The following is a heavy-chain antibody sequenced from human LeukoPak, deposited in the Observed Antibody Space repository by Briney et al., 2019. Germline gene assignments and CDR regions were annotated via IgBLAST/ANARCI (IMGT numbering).Heavy chain of an antibody. V-gene: IGHV3-15*01. CDR2: VKSKTDDGTT. Sequence: GTLSLSCAASGFTFSNACLSWVRQAPGKGLEWVGLVKSKTDDGTTDYAALTKGRYTISRNDSKDTLYLRTNSLKTEDTAGDYWPKAGPQKSFDYWGQGTLVTVSS. J-gene: IGHJ4*02. CDR3: PKAGPQKSFDY. CDR1: GFTFSNAC.